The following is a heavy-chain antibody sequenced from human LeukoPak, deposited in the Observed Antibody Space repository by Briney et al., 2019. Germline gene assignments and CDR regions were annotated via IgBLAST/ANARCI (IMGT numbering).Heavy chain of an antibody. V-gene: IGHV3-7*01. CDR1: GFTFSSYW. CDR2: IKQDGSEN. J-gene: IGHJ3*02. CDR3: ARCGTREYCGDAFGI. Sequence: PGGSLRLSCAASGFTFSSYWMRWVRQAPGKGLEWVANIKQDGSENHYVDSVKGRFTISRDNAENSVYLQMNSLRAEDTAVYYCARCGTREYCGDAFGIWGQGTMIAVSS. D-gene: IGHD2-8*02.